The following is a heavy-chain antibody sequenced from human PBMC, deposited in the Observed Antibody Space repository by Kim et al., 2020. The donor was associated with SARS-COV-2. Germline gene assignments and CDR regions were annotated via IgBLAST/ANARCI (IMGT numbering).Heavy chain of an antibody. CDR2: IHYSGNT. V-gene: IGHV4-39*07. CDR1: GGSISNNNYF. Sequence: SETLSLTCTVSGGSISNNNYFWVWIRQSPGKGLEWIGSIHYSGNTYYNPSLGGRVTISADMSKNQFSLKLKSVTAADTAVYYCATHKRFADYVDYWGQGT. J-gene: IGHJ4*02. CDR3: ATHKRFADYVDY. D-gene: IGHD3-16*01.